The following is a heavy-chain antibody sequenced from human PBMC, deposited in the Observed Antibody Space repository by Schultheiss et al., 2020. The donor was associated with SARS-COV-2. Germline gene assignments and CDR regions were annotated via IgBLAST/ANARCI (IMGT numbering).Heavy chain of an antibody. CDR1: GGTFSSYA. CDR2: IIPIFGTA. Sequence: SVKVSCKASGGTFSSYAISWVRQAPGQGLEWMGGIIPIFGTANYAQKFQGRVTITADKSTSTAYMELSSLRSDDTAVYYCARDRPFQLEPRGDYWGQGTLVTVSS. J-gene: IGHJ4*02. CDR3: ARDRPFQLEPRGDY. V-gene: IGHV1-69*06. D-gene: IGHD1-1*01.